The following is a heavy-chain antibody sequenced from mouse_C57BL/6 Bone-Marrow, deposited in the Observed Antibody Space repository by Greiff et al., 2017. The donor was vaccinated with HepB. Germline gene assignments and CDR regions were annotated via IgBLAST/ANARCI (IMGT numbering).Heavy chain of an antibody. V-gene: IGHV5-4*01. CDR1: GFTFSSYA. J-gene: IGHJ3*01. CDR2: ISDGGSYT. D-gene: IGHD1-1*01. Sequence: EVQGVESGGGLVKPGGSLKLSCAASGFTFSSYAMSWVRQTPEKRLEWVATISDGGSYTYYPDNVKGRFTISRDNAKNNLYLQMSHLKSEDTAMYYCARDYYGWFAYWGQGTLVTVSA. CDR3: ARDYYGWFAY.